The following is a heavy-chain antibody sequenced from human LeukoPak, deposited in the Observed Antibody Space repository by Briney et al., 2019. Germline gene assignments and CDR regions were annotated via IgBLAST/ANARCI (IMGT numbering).Heavy chain of an antibody. CDR1: GFTVSSNY. CDR3: ARGRYMVRGVIRFPPQLQYEATGKNWFDP. Sequence: GGSLRLSCAASGFTVSSNYMSWVRQAPGKGVGWVSVIYSGGSTYYADSVKGRFTISRDNSKNTLYLQMNSLRAEDTAVYYCARGRYMVRGVIRFPPQLQYEATGKNWFDPWGQGTLVTVSS. J-gene: IGHJ5*02. D-gene: IGHD3-10*01. V-gene: IGHV3-53*01. CDR2: IYSGGST.